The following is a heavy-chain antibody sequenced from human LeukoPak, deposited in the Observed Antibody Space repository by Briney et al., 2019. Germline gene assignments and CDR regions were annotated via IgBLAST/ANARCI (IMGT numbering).Heavy chain of an antibody. J-gene: IGHJ4*02. V-gene: IGHV3-30*02. CDR1: GFTFSSYG. Sequence: GGSLRLSCAASGFTFSSYGMHWVRQAPGKGLEWVAFIRYDGSNKYYADSVKGRFTISRDNSKNTLYLQMNSLRAEDTAVYYCARGLYYYDSSGYYYPYYFDYWGQGTLVTVSS. D-gene: IGHD3-22*01. CDR3: ARGLYYYDSSGYYYPYYFDY. CDR2: IRYDGSNK.